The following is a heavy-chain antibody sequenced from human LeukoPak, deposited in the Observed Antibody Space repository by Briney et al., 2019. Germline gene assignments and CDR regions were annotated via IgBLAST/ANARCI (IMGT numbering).Heavy chain of an antibody. D-gene: IGHD3-22*01. J-gene: IGHJ4*02. Sequence: ASVKVSCKASGYTFTSYYMHWVRLAPGQGLEWMGVINPSGSSTSYAQKFQGRVTMTRDMSTSTVYMELSSLRFEDTAVYYCAAEYDSSGYYAYWGQGTLVTVSS. CDR3: AAEYDSSGYYAY. V-gene: IGHV1-46*01. CDR2: INPSGSST. CDR1: GYTFTSYY.